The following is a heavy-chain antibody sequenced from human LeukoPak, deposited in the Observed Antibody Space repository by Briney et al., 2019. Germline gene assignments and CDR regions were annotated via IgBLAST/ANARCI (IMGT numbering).Heavy chain of an antibody. CDR1: GYTFIGYY. CDR2: INHQSGDT. CDR3: ARGSEYYFDQ. J-gene: IGHJ4*02. Sequence: ASVKVSCKASGYTFIGYYIHWVRQAPGQGLEWMGWINHQSGDTNYRKKFQGRVTVTRDTSITTGYMELRRLTSDDTAVYFCARGSEYYFDQWGQGTLVTISS. V-gene: IGHV1-2*02.